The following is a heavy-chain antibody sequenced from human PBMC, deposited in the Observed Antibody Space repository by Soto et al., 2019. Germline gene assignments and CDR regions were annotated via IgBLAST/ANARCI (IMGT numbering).Heavy chain of an antibody. CDR2: FNPTDDTA. CDR1: GYTFTSYY. J-gene: IGHJ6*02. Sequence: ASVQVSCKASGYTFTSYYIHWVRQAPGQGLEWMGIFNPTDDTASYAQKLQGRVTMTRDTSTGTAYMELGSLRSEDTAVYYCARGGRIVDTGIGYYYYHAMDVWGQGATVTVSS. D-gene: IGHD5-18*01. CDR3: ARGGRIVDTGIGYYYYHAMDV. V-gene: IGHV1-46*01.